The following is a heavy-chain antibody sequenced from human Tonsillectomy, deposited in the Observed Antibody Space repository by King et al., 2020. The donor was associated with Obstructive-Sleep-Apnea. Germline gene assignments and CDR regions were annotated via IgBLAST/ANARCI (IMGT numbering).Heavy chain of an antibody. CDR1: GFTFAGYS. D-gene: IGHD3-9*01. Sequence: VQLVESGGGLVQPGGSLRLSCVASGFTFAGYSMNWVRQAPGKGLEWLSYISSGIGTIYYAYSVKGRFTMSRDNAKNSLYLQMNSLRAEDTAVYFCARGRHYDILTGIDYWGQGTLVTVSS. CDR2: ISSGIGTI. J-gene: IGHJ4*02. CDR3: ARGRHYDILTGIDY. V-gene: IGHV3-48*04.